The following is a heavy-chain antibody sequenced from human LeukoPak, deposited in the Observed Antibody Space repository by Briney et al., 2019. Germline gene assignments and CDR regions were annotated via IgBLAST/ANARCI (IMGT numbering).Heavy chain of an antibody. CDR1: GGSISSSSYY. V-gene: IGHV4-39*01. J-gene: IGHJ4*02. D-gene: IGHD3-22*01. Sequence: SETLSLTCTVSGGSISSSSYYWGWIRQPPGKGLEGVGSIYYSGSTYYNPSLKSRVTISVDTSKNQFALQLSFLPAADTAVYSCVSYRRSGWKYYFDYWGQGTLVTVSS. CDR2: IYYSGST. CDR3: VSYRRSGWKYYFDY.